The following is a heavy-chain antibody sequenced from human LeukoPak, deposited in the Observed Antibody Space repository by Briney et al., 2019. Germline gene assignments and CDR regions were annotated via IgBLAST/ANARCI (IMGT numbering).Heavy chain of an antibody. CDR3: ARGGKSGYFPDY. D-gene: IGHD2-15*01. Sequence: ASVKVSCKASGYTFTINGISWVRQAPGQGLEWLGWVSANSGNTIYAERFQGRVSMARNTSTGTAYMDLTSLRYEDTAVYYCARGGKSGYFPDYWGQGTLVTVSS. J-gene: IGHJ4*02. CDR1: GYTFTING. V-gene: IGHV1-18*01. CDR2: VSANSGNT.